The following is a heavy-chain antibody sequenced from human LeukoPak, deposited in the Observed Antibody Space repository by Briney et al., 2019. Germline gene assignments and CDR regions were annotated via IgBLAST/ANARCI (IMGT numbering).Heavy chain of an antibody. CDR3: ARGGAAIYPGDI. D-gene: IGHD2-2*01. CDR2: IYHSRNT. CDR1: GGSISSGGYS. V-gene: IGHV4-30-2*01. Sequence: SQTLSLTCAVSGGSISSGGYSGRWIRQPPGKGLEWIGYIYHSRNTYYNPSLMSRVTIPVDRYTQQFFLKLSSVTAADTAVYYCARGGAAIYPGDIWGQGTMVTVSS. J-gene: IGHJ3*02.